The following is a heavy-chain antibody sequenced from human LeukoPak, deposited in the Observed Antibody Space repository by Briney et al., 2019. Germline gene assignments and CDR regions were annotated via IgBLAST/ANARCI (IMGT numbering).Heavy chain of an antibody. CDR1: GCTFSNYG. CDR3: ATDGIPSVTALVT. J-gene: IGHJ5*02. CDR2: IKYDGSKI. V-gene: IGHV3-30*02. D-gene: IGHD5-18*01. Sequence: SGGSLRLSCDASGCTFSNYGIHWVRQVPGMGLEWVAFIKYDGSKIYYAESVQGRFTISRDNSKNNLFLQMTRMRPQNTAVYYCATDGIPSVTALVTWGQGTLVTVSS.